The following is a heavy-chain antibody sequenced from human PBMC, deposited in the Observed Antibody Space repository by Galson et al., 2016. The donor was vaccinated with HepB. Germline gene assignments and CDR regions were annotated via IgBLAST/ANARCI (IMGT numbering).Heavy chain of an antibody. V-gene: IGHV5-10-1*01. J-gene: IGHJ3*02. CDR1: GYSFTRYW. CDR2: IDPSDSYI. D-gene: IGHD2-21*01. CDR3: ARQFWPYSDALDI. Sequence: QSGAEVKKPGESLRISCKGSGYSFTRYWITWVRQMPGKGLEWMGKIDPSDSYIHYNPSFQGHVTISADKSISTAYLQWSSLKASDTDMYYCARQFWPYSDALDIWGQGTMVTVSS.